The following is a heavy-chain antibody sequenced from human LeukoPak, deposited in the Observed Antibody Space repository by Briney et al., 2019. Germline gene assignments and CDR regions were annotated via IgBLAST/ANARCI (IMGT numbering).Heavy chain of an antibody. CDR3: TSQAGYSSSWET. D-gene: IGHD6-13*01. Sequence: GGSLRLSCAASGLIFRGSAMHWVRQAPGKGLEWVGRMRSKANNYATGYATSVIGRFTISRDDSKNTRYLEMNSLKIEDTAVYFCTSQAGYSSSWETWGQGTLVTVSS. V-gene: IGHV3-73*01. CDR1: GLIFRGSA. CDR2: MRSKANNYAT. J-gene: IGHJ5*02.